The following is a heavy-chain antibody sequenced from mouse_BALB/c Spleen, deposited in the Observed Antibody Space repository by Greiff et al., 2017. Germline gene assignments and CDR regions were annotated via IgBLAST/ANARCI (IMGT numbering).Heavy chain of an antibody. D-gene: IGHD2-1*01. Sequence: QVQLKQPGAELVKPGASVKMSCKASGYTFTSYWMHWVKQRPGQGLEWIGVIDPSDSYTSYNQKFKGKATLTVDTSSSTAYMQLSSLTSEDSAVYYCTRSGYGKGWYFDVWGAGTTVTVSS. J-gene: IGHJ1*01. CDR2: IDPSDSYT. V-gene: IGHV1S127*01. CDR1: GYTFTSYW. CDR3: TRSGYGKGWYFDV.